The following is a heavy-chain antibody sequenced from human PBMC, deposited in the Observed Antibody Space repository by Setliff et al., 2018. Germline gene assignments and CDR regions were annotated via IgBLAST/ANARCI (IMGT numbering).Heavy chain of an antibody. D-gene: IGHD3-16*01. J-gene: IGHJ5*02. Sequence: SETLSLTCTVSGGSISSSTNYWGWIRQPPGKGLEWIGNIYDRGSTHYNPSLKSRVTISEDTSKSQSSLKLSSVTAADTAVYYCARGFTAQPAMLRGNWFDPWGRGALVTVSS. CDR3: ARGFTAQPAMLRGNWFDP. CDR1: GGSISSSTNY. CDR2: IYDRGST. V-gene: IGHV4-39*07.